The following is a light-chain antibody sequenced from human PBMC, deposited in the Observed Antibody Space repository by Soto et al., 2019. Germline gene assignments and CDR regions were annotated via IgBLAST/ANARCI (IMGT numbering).Light chain of an antibody. V-gene: IGKV3-20*01. CDR1: QSLSSSQ. CDR3: QRYDSFSVS. CDR2: VAS. J-gene: IGKJ3*01. Sequence: EIVLTQSPGTLSLSPGERATLSCRASQSLSSSQLAWYQQKPGQAPRLLMYVASSMATGIPDRFSGSWSETDFTLTISRLEPEDFAVYYCQRYDSFSVSFGPGTKVESK.